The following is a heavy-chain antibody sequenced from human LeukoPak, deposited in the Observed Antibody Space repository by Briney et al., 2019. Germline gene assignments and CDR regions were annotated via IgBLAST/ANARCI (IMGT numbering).Heavy chain of an antibody. CDR3: AKAPVTSCRGAFCYPFDY. CDR1: GFTFSSYA. J-gene: IGHJ4*02. Sequence: PGGSLRLSCAPSGFTFSSYAMHWVRQAPGKGLEWVAVISYAGSNKFYADSVRGRVTISRDNSKNTLYLQMNNLKTEDTAVYYCAKAPVTSCRGAFCYPFDYWGQGTLVTVSS. V-gene: IGHV3-30-3*01. CDR2: ISYAGSNK. D-gene: IGHD2-15*01.